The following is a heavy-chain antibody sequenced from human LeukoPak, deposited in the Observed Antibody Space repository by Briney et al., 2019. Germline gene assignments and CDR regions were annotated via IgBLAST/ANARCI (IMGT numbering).Heavy chain of an antibody. J-gene: IGHJ4*02. Sequence: SETLSLTCTVSGGSISNYYWNWIRQPPGKGLEWIGYIYYSGSTNYNPSLKSRVTISVDTSKNQFSLKLNSVTAADTAVYYCARGGDYGDLRYFDYWGQGTLVTVSS. V-gene: IGHV4-59*01. D-gene: IGHD4-17*01. CDR2: IYYSGST. CDR1: GGSISNYY. CDR3: ARGGDYGDLRYFDY.